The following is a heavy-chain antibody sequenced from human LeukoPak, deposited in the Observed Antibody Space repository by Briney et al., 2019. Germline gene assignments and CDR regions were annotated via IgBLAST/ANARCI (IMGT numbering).Heavy chain of an antibody. J-gene: IGHJ4*02. V-gene: IGHV3-30-3*01. CDR2: ISYDGSNK. Sequence: GGSLRLSCAASRFTFSSYAMHWVRQAPGKGLEWVAVISYDGSNKYYADSVKGRFTISRDNSKNTLYLQMNSLRAEDTAVYYCARDFFRRLEMATILPDYWGQGTLVTVSS. CDR1: RFTFSSYA. D-gene: IGHD5-24*01. CDR3: ARDFFRRLEMATILPDY.